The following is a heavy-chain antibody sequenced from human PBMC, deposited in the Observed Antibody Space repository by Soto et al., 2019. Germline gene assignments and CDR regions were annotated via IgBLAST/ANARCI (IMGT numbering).Heavy chain of an antibody. CDR3: ARDTGAAVGAFDL. J-gene: IGHJ2*01. Sequence: EVQLVESGGGLVKPGGSLRLSCEASGFTFSSYSMNWVRQAPGKGLEWVSSISSTSNSIYQADSVKGRFTISRDNAKNSLYLHMNSLRPEDTAVYYCARDTGAAVGAFDLWGRGTLVTVSS. CDR1: GFTFSSYS. CDR2: ISSTSNSI. D-gene: IGHD6-13*01. V-gene: IGHV3-21*01.